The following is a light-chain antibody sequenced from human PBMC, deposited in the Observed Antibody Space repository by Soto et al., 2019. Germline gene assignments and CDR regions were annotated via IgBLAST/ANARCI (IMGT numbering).Light chain of an antibody. V-gene: IGKV1-5*03. CDR1: GSISVW. CDR3: QQYSTSSIS. Sequence: DIQMTQSPSTRFASVGARVTLISRARGSISVWLFWYHQRPGKPPKLLIYKASRLESGVPSRFSGSASGTEFTLTITSLQPDDFGTYYCQQYSTSSISFGPGTRLEIK. J-gene: IGKJ5*01. CDR2: KAS.